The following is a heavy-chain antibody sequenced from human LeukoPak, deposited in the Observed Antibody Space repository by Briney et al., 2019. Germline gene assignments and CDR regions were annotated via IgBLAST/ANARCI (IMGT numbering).Heavy chain of an antibody. J-gene: IGHJ4*01. D-gene: IGHD1-1*01. CDR1: GASIGSSLYF. CDR2: IYYRPTT. V-gene: IGHV4-39*07. Sequence: SETLSLTCTVSGASIGSSLYFWGWFRQPPGKGLEWIGSIYYRPTTYYNPSLRSRGTISLDTSNNQFSLKLTSVTAADTAFYYCARGRNWNFQAYFDYWGLGSLVSVS. CDR3: ARGRNWNFQAYFDY.